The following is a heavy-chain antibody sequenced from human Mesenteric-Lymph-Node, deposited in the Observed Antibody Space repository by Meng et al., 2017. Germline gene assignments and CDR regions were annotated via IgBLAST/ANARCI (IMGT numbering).Heavy chain of an antibody. Sequence: QHPWLGLAQHSQSRPLHLSISRASVSSNSAAPNSSRQSPSNSLAWRRRTFYMSQLSNDYAVTRKSRITINPDTSKNQFFQQLHFLTPKNTAADYCARGYWLIHIEYYFDYWGQGTLVTVSS. CDR3: ARGYWLIHIEYYFDY. CDR1: RASVSSNSAA. V-gene: IGHV6-1*01. CDR2: TFYMSQLSN. J-gene: IGHJ4*02. D-gene: IGHD2-21*01.